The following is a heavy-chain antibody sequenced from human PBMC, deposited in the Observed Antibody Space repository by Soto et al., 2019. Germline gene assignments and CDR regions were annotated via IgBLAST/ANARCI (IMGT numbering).Heavy chain of an antibody. D-gene: IGHD5-18*01. CDR1: GYTFISYA. J-gene: IGHJ4*02. CDR2: INAGNGNT. CDR3: ARDPGYSHGYN. V-gene: IGHV1-3*01. Sequence: ASVKVSCKASGYTFISYAMNWVRQAPGQRLEWMGWINAGNGNTKYSQKFQGRVTITRDTSASTGYMELSSLRSEDTAVYYCARDPGYSHGYNWGQGTLVTVSS.